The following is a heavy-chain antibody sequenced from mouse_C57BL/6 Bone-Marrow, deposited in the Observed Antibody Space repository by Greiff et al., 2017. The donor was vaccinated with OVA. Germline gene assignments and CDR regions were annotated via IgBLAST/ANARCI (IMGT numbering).Heavy chain of an antibody. J-gene: IGHJ4*01. CDR1: GFSLTSYA. CDR2: IWTGGGT. V-gene: IGHV2-9-1*01. Sequence: VKLVESGPGLVAPSQSLSITCAVSGFSLTSYAISWVRQPPGKGLEWLGVIWTGGGTTYNSALKSRLSISKDNSKSQVFLKMNSLQTDDTARYYCARERGAMDYWGQGTSVTVSS. CDR3: ARERGAMDY.